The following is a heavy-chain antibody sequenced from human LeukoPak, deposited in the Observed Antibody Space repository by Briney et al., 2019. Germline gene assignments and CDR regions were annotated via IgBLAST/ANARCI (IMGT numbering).Heavy chain of an antibody. CDR3: ARVKAAAGSLDY. CDR2: IYHSGST. V-gene: IGHV4-30-2*01. Sequence: SQTLSLTCAVSGGSISSGGYSWSWIRQPPGKGLEWIGYIYHSGSTYYNPSLKSRVTISVDRSKNQFFLKLSSVTAADTAVYYCARVKAAAGSLDYWGQGTLVTVSS. D-gene: IGHD6-13*01. CDR1: GGSISSGGYS. J-gene: IGHJ4*02.